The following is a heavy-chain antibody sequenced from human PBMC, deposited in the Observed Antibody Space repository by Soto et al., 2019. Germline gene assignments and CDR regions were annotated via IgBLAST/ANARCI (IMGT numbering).Heavy chain of an antibody. V-gene: IGHV3-30-3*01. CDR3: AREVYDFWSGFPGY. J-gene: IGHJ4*02. CDR1: GFTFTTYA. D-gene: IGHD3-3*01. CDR2: ISSDGYSK. Sequence: PGGSLRLSCAASGFTFTTYAMHWVRQAPGKGLEWVAIISSDGYSKYYADFVKGRFTISRDNSKNTLYLQMNSLRAEDTAVFYCAREVYDFWSGFPGYWGQGALVTVSS.